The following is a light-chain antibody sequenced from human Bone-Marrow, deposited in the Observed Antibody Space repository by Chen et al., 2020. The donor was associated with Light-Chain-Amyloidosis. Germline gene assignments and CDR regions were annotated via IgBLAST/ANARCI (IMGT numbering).Light chain of an antibody. V-gene: IGKV3-11*01. Sequence: EIVLTQSPATLSFSPGERATLSCRASQSVSPYLAWYQQKPGQAPRLLIYHSSNRATGIPARFSGRGSGTDFTLTINGLEPEDFAVYYCQHRFNWPLSFGGGTRVDIK. CDR3: QHRFNWPLS. CDR2: HSS. CDR1: QSVSPY. J-gene: IGKJ4*01.